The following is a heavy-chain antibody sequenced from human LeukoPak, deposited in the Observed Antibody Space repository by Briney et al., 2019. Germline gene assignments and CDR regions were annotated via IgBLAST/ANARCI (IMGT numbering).Heavy chain of an antibody. CDR1: GGSFSGYY. D-gene: IGHD3-22*01. CDR2: INHSGST. V-gene: IGHV4-34*01. Sequence: SETLSLTCAVYGGSFSGYYWSWIRQPPGKGLEWIGGINHSGSTNYNPSLKSRVTISVDTSKNQFSLKLSSVTAADTAVYYCARGIRITMIVVVITTGLYYFDYWGQGTLVTVSS. CDR3: ARGIRITMIVVVITTGLYYFDY. J-gene: IGHJ4*02.